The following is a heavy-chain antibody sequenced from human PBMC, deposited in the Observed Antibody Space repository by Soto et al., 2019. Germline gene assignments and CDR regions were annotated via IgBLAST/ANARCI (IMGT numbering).Heavy chain of an antibody. CDR1: GYTFTSYY. Sequence: ASVKVSCKASGYTFTSYYMHWVRQAPGQGLEWMGIINPSGGSTSYAQKFQGRVTMTRGTSTSTVYMELSSLRSEDTAVYYCARDRIWGLRFLEWLPYGMDVWGQGTTVTVSS. D-gene: IGHD3-3*01. CDR3: ARDRIWGLRFLEWLPYGMDV. CDR2: INPSGGST. J-gene: IGHJ6*02. V-gene: IGHV1-46*01.